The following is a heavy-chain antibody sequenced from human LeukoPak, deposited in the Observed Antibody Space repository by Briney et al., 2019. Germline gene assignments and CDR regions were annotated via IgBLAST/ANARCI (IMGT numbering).Heavy chain of an antibody. J-gene: IGHJ4*02. Sequence: SETLSLTCTVSGGSISSSNNYWGWIRQPPGKGLEWIASMYYSGSTFYNPSLKSRVTISVDTSKNQFSLRLSSVTAADTAVYYCASLRSLMTLAGLDSWGQGTLVTVSS. CDR1: GGSISSSNNY. CDR3: ASLRSLMTLAGLDS. CDR2: MYYSGST. V-gene: IGHV4-39*01. D-gene: IGHD6-19*01.